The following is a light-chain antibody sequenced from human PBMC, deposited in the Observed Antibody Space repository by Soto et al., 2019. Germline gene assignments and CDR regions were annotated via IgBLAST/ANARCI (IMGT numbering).Light chain of an antibody. Sequence: QSALTQPASVSGSPGQSITISCTGTSSDVGGYNYVSWYQQHPGKAPKLMIYDVSNRPSGVSNRFSGSKSGNTASLTISGLQAEDEADYYCSSYTGSGTFYVFGTGTKVTDL. CDR2: DVS. CDR1: SSDVGGYNY. CDR3: SSYTGSGTFYV. J-gene: IGLJ1*01. V-gene: IGLV2-14*01.